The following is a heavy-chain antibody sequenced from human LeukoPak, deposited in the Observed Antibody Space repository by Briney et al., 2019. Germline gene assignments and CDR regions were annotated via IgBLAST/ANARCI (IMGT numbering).Heavy chain of an antibody. CDR3: AKDTSIGKYCTNGVCSPFDY. Sequence: GGSLRLSCAGSGFTFSSYAMSWVRPGLGQGLEWVSVISGSGDYTSYADSVRGRFTISRDNSRNTLYLQMISLRPEDTAIYYCAKDTSIGKYCTNGVCSPFDYWSQGALVTVSS. CDR2: ISGSGDYT. D-gene: IGHD2-8*01. J-gene: IGHJ4*02. V-gene: IGHV3-23*01. CDR1: GFTFSSYA.